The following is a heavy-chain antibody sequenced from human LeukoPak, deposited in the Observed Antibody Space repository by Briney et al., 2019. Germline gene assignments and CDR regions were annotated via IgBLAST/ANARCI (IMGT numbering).Heavy chain of an antibody. Sequence: SETPSLTCAVYGGSFSGYYWSWIRQPPGKGLEWIGEINHSGSTNYNPSLKSRVTISVDTSKNQFSLKLSSVTAANTAVYYCARGGIVVVVAANQPLSRGMDVWGQGTTVTVSS. CDR3: ARGGIVVVVAANQPLSRGMDV. D-gene: IGHD2-15*01. CDR1: GGSFSGYY. CDR2: INHSGST. V-gene: IGHV4-34*01. J-gene: IGHJ6*02.